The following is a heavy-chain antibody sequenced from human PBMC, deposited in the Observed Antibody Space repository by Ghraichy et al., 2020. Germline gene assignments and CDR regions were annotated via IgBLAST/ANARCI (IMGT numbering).Heavy chain of an antibody. J-gene: IGHJ4*02. CDR2: IYYSGST. CDR3: ARAFSYYYDSSGYYPYYFDY. CDR1: GDSISSGDYY. V-gene: IGHV4-30-4*01. Sequence: SETLSLTCTVSGDSISSGDYYWSWIRQPPGKGLEWIGYIYYSGSTYYNPSLKSRVTISVDTSKNQFSLKLSSVTAADTAVYYCARAFSYYYDSSGYYPYYFDYWGQGTLVTVSS. D-gene: IGHD3-22*01.